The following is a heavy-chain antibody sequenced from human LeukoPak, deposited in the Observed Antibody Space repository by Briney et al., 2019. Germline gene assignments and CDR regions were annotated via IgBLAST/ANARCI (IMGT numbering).Heavy chain of an antibody. CDR2: FYSGDTT. CDR1: VFSVSRKY. J-gene: IGHJ4*02. CDR3: GTISHDYGEQTYAYYFDN. V-gene: IGHV3-53*01. Sequence: PGGSLRLSCAASVFSVSRKYMSWVRQAPGEGVEWVTFFYSGDTTYYADSVQGRFNFSRDNSENTLFPQIHSLSAEHTAVFHCGTISHDYGEQTYAYYFDNWGQGTLVTVSS. D-gene: IGHD4-17*01.